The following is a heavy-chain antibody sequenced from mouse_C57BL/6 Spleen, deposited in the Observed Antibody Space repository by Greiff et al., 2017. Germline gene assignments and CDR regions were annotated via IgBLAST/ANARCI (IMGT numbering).Heavy chain of an antibody. D-gene: IGHD2-10*02. J-gene: IGHJ2*01. CDR1: GYTFTDYY. CDR2: INPYNGGT. CDR3: ARSGYGNYIDY. V-gene: IGHV1-19*01. Sequence: VQLQQSGPVLVKPGASVKMSCKASGYTFTDYYMNWVKQSHGKSLEWIGVINPYNGGTSYNQKFKGKATLTVDKSSSTAYMELNSLTSEDSAVYYSARSGYGNYIDYWGQGTTLTVSA.